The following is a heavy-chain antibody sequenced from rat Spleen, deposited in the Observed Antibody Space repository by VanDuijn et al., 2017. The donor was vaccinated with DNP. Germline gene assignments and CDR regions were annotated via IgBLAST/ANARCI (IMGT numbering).Heavy chain of an antibody. J-gene: IGHJ2*01. CDR1: GFSLTSNS. CDR2: ISSGGNT. D-gene: IGHD3-6*01. CDR3: TRDVPNYLDY. V-gene: IGHV2-6*01. Sequence: QVQLKESGPGLVQPSETLSLTCTVSGFSLTSNSVSWVRQPPGKGLEWIAAISSGGNTYYNPALTSRLSISRDTSKSQVFLKMNSLQTEDTAIYFCTRDVPNYLDYWGQGVMVTVSS.